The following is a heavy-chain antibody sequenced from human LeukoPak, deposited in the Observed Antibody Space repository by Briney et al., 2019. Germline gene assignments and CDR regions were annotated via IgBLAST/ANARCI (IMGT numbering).Heavy chain of an antibody. J-gene: IGHJ4*02. CDR2: IYTSGST. CDR3: ARDEWGYYAFDY. D-gene: IGHD2-15*01. V-gene: IGHV4-61*02. Sequence: PSQTLSLTCTVSGGSISSGSYYWSWLRQPAGRGLEWIGRIYTSGSTNYNPSLKRRVTISVDTSKNQFSLKLSSVTAADTAVYYCARDEWGYYAFDYWGQGTLVTVSS. CDR1: GGSISSGSYY.